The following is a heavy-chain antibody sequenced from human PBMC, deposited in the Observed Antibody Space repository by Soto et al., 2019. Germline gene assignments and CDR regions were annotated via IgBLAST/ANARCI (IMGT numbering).Heavy chain of an antibody. Sequence: ASVNVSCKASGYTFTSYGISWVRQAPGQGLEWMGWIRAYNGNKNYAQKLQGRVTITTDTSTSTAYMELRSLRSDDTAVYYCARKRRSTVTTGGWFDPWVQGTLFTVFS. D-gene: IGHD4-17*01. CDR3: ARKRRSTVTTGGWFDP. J-gene: IGHJ5*02. V-gene: IGHV1-18*01. CDR1: GYTFTSYG. CDR2: IRAYNGNK.